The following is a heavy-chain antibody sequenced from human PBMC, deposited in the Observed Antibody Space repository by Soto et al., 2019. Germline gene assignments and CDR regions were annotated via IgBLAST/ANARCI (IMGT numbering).Heavy chain of an antibody. CDR1: GYTFTSYG. J-gene: IGHJ1*01. CDR3: LRDAPPFGY. D-gene: IGHD3-10*01. CDR2: INAYNGNT. Sequence: QVQLVQSGAEVKKPGASVKVSCKASGYTFTSYGISWVRQAPGQGLEWMGWINAYNGNTNYAQKLQGRASMTTHTSTSTTYLALRSFRSDDTTVYYSLRDAPPFGYWGQGTLVTVSS. V-gene: IGHV1-18*01.